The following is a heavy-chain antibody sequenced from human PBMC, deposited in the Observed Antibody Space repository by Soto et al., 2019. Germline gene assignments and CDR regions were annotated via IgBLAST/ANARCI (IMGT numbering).Heavy chain of an antibody. J-gene: IGHJ6*02. CDR3: ASSDFWSGYSSYYYGMDV. CDR1: GGSFSGYY. CDR2: INHSGST. V-gene: IGHV4-34*01. D-gene: IGHD3-3*01. Sequence: ETLSLTCAVYGGSFSGYYWSWIRQPPGKGLEWIGEINHSGSTNYNPSLKSRVTISVDTSKNQFSLKLSSVTAADTAVYYCASSDFWSGYSSYYYGMDVWGQGTTVTVSS.